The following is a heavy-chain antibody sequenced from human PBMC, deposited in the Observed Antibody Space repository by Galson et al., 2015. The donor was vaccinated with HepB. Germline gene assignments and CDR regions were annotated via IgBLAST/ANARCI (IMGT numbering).Heavy chain of an antibody. Sequence: PALVKPTQTLTLTCTFSGFSLSTTALGVGWIRQPPGKALEWLALIYRDDGKRYSPSLKSRLTITKDTSKNQVVLRMTNMDPVDTATYYCTHIIIAVGAYYFASWGQGTLVTVSS. V-gene: IGHV2-5*02. CDR3: THIIIAVGAYYFAS. CDR2: IYRDDGK. CDR1: GFSLSTTALG. D-gene: IGHD6-19*01. J-gene: IGHJ4*02.